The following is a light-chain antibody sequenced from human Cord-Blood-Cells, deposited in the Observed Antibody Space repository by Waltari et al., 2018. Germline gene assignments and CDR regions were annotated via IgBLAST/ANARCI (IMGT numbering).Light chain of an antibody. CDR2: DAS. J-gene: IGKJ4*01. Sequence: EIVLTQSPATLSLSPGERATLSCRASQRVSSYLAWYQQKPGQSPRLLIYDASNRATGIPARFSGSRSGTDFTLTISSLEPEDFAVYYGQQRSNWLTFGGGTKVEIK. CDR3: QQRSNWLT. V-gene: IGKV3-11*01. CDR1: QRVSSY.